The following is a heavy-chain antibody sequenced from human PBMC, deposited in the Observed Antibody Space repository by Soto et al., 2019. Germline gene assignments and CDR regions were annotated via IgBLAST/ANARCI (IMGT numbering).Heavy chain of an antibody. D-gene: IGHD3-22*01. CDR3: ARPYYYDSSGYHRVGAFDI. V-gene: IGHV3-30-3*01. CDR2: ISYDGSNK. J-gene: IGHJ3*02. CDR1: GFTFSSYA. Sequence: PGGSLRLSCAASGFTFSSYAMHWVRQAPGKGLEWVAVISYDGSNKYYADSVKGRFTISRDNSKNTLYLQMNSLRAEDTAVYYCARPYYYDSSGYHRVGAFDIWGQGTMVT.